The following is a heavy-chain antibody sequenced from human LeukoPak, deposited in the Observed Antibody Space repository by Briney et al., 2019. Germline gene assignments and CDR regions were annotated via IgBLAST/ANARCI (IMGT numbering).Heavy chain of an antibody. CDR1: GGTFSSYA. V-gene: IGHV1-69*13. J-gene: IGHJ3*02. CDR2: IIPIFGTA. D-gene: IGHD3-3*01. Sequence: SVKVSCKASGGTFSSYAISWVRQAPGQGLEWMGGIIPIFGTANYAQKFQGRVTITADESTSTAYMGLSSLRSEDTAVYYCARTRITIFGVVVFAFDIWGQGTMVTVSS. CDR3: ARTRITIFGVVVFAFDI.